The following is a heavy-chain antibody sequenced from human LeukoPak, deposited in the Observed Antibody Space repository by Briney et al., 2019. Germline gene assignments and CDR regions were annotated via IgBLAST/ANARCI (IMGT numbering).Heavy chain of an antibody. J-gene: IGHJ4*02. CDR1: DDSISRDF. CDR2: IRYSGRT. CDR3: ARLPDVSGWPFDY. D-gene: IGHD6-19*01. V-gene: IGHV4-59*01. Sequence: SETLSLTCTASDDSISRDFRTWIRQPPGKGLEWIGYIRYSGRTEYNPSLKSRVTISIQTSKNQFSLKLTSVTAADTAIYYCARLPDVSGWPFDYWGQGILVTVSS.